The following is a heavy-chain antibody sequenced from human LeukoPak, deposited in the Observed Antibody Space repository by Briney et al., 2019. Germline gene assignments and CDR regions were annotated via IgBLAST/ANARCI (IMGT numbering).Heavy chain of an antibody. D-gene: IGHD3-10*01. CDR1: GGSISSYY. Sequence: SETLSLTCTVSGGSISSYYWSWVRQPPGKGLEWIGYIYYSGSTNYNPSLKSRVTISVDTSKNQFSLKLSSVTAADTAVYYCARVPVIYFDYWGQGTLVTVSS. J-gene: IGHJ4*02. CDR3: ARVPVIYFDY. V-gene: IGHV4-59*01. CDR2: IYYSGST.